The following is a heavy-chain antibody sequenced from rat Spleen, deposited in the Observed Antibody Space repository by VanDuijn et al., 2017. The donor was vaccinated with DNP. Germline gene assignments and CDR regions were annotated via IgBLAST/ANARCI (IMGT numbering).Heavy chain of an antibody. Sequence: EVQLVESGGGLVQPGGSLKLSCAASGFTFSDYNMAWVRQAPQKGLEWVATIISDGSRTYYRDSVKGRFTISKDNAKNTLYLQMNSLRSEDTASYYCARHWDDTYTARFASWGQGSLVTVSS. D-gene: IGHD2-6*01. CDR3: ARHWDDTYTARFAS. V-gene: IGHV5S10*01. J-gene: IGHJ3*01. CDR1: GFTFSDYN. CDR2: IISDGSRT.